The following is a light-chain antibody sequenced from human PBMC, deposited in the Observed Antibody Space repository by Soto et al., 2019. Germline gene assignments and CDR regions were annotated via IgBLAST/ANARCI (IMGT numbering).Light chain of an antibody. J-gene: IGLJ3*02. CDR2: SNN. Sequence: QSVLSQPPSVSGAPGQTVTISCTGSRSNIGAGYDLHWYQHLPGRAPKLLIYSNNQRPSGVPDRFSGSKSGTSASLTITGLQAEDEADYYCCSYAGTYTLWVFGGGTKLTVL. CDR1: RSNIGAGYD. CDR3: CSYAGTYTLWV. V-gene: IGLV1-40*01.